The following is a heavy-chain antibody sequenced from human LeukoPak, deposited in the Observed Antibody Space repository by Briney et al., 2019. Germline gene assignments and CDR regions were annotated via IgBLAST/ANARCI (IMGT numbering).Heavy chain of an antibody. Sequence: GGSLRLSCAASGFTYSSYEMNWVRQAPGKGLEWVSYISSSGSTIYYADSVKGRFTISRDNSKNTLYLQMNSLRAEDTAVYYCAKGGYSNGRYYYYYMDVWGEGTTVTVSS. D-gene: IGHD5-18*01. CDR3: AKGGYSNGRYYYYYMDV. V-gene: IGHV3-48*03. CDR1: GFTYSSYE. J-gene: IGHJ6*03. CDR2: ISSSGSTI.